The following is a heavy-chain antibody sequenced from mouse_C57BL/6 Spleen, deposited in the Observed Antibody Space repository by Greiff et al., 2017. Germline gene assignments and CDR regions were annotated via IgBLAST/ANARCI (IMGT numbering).Heavy chain of an antibody. CDR2: INPNNGGT. CDR3: ARERGLMGVWYFDV. Sequence: EVQLQESGPELVKPGASVKMSCKASGYTFTDYNMHWVKQSHGKSLEWIGYINPNNGGTSYNQKFKGKATLTVNKSSSTAYMELRSLTSEDSAVYYCARERGLMGVWYFDVWGTGTTVTVSS. J-gene: IGHJ1*03. D-gene: IGHD1-1*02. V-gene: IGHV1-22*01. CDR1: GYTFTDYN.